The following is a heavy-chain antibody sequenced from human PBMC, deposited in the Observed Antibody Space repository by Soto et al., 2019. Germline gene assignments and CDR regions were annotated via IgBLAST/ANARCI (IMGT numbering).Heavy chain of an antibody. CDR1: GYTFTSYD. V-gene: IGHV1-8*01. Sequence: QVQLVQSGAEVKKPGASVKVSCKASGYTFTSYDINWVRQATGQGLEWMGWMNPNSGNTGYAQKFQGRVTMTRNTSISTAYIELSSMRSEDTAVYSCASELSSSWRFDYWGQGTLVTFSS. CDR3: ASELSSSWRFDY. D-gene: IGHD6-13*01. CDR2: MNPNSGNT. J-gene: IGHJ4*02.